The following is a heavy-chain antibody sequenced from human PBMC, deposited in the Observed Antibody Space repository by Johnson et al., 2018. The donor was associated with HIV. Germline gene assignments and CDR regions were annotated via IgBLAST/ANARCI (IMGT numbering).Heavy chain of an antibody. CDR1: GFTFSSYA. Sequence: VQLVESGGGLVQPGGSLRLSCAASGFTFSSYAMHWVRQAPGKGLEWVSVIYSGGNTYYTDSVKGRFTITRDNSDNTMYLQMNSLRDEDTAVYYCARAPHDAFDVWGQGTMVTVSS. CDR3: ARAPHDAFDV. CDR2: IYSGGNT. V-gene: IGHV3-66*01. J-gene: IGHJ3*01.